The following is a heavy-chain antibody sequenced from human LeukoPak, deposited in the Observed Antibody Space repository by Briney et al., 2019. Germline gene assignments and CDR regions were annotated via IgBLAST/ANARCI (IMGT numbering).Heavy chain of an antibody. CDR2: VNLKSGNT. CDR1: GYTFTRYD. CDR3: ARVDGSPDS. J-gene: IGHJ4*02. D-gene: IGHD2-15*01. Sequence: ASVKVSCKASGYTFTRYDINWVRQATGQGLEWMGWVNLKSGNTGSAQKFQGRVTITRDTSINTAYMELSSLRPEDTGVYYCARVDGSPDSWGQGTLVTVSS. V-gene: IGHV1-8*03.